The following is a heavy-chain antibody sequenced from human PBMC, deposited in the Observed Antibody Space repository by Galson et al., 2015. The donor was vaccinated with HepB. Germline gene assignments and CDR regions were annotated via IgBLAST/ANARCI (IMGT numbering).Heavy chain of an antibody. V-gene: IGHV3-30*18. CDR2: ISYDGSNK. CDR3: AKRVCGGDCYSSWYGMDV. D-gene: IGHD2-21*02. CDR1: GFTFSSYG. Sequence: SLRLSCAASGFTFSSYGMHWVRQAPGKGLEWVAVISYDGSNKYYADSVKGRFTISRDNSKNTLYLQMNSLRAEDTAVYYCAKRVCGGDCYSSWYGMDVWGQGTTVTVSS. J-gene: IGHJ6*02.